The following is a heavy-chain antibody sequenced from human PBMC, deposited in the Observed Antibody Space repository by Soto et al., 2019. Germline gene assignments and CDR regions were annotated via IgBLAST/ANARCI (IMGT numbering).Heavy chain of an antibody. CDR3: ARSRMCIQLWCEVDY. CDR2: ISYDGSNK. Sequence: QVQLVESGGGVVQPGRSLRLSCAASGFTFSSYAMHWVRQAPGKGLEWVAVISYDGSNKYYADSVKGRFTISRDNSKNTLYLQMNSLIAEDTAVEYCARSRMCIQLWCEVDYWGQGTLVTVSS. J-gene: IGHJ4*02. CDR1: GFTFSSYA. D-gene: IGHD5-18*01. V-gene: IGHV3-30-3*01.